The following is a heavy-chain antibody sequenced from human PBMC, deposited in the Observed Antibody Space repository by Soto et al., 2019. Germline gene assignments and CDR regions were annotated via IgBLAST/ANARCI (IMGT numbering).Heavy chain of an antibody. J-gene: IGHJ3*02. CDR2: IDYSGNT. V-gene: IGHV4-59*01. CDR3: ARVWGPDNWGMQAFDI. D-gene: IGHD7-27*01. Sequence: VHLRESGPGLVKPSETLSLTCTVSGGSMRNYYWSWTRQPPGKGVEWIGYIDYSGNTHYSPPLKSRVTISSDTSKNQFSLELTSVTAADTAVYYCARVWGPDNWGMQAFDIWGQGTVETVSS. CDR1: GGSMRNYY.